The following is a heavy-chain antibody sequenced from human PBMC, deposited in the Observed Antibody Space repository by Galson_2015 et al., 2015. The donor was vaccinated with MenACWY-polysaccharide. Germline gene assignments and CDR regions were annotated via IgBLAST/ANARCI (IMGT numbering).Heavy chain of an antibody. CDR2: IFSNDEK. Sequence: PALVKPTQPLTLTCTVSGFSLSHARLGVSWIRQPPGKALEWLAHIFSNDEKSYSTSLKTKLTLSQDTSKSQVVPTMTNLDPVDTATYYCARVPIAVQGPYYYYYMDVWGKGTTVTVSS. CDR1: GFSLSHARLG. J-gene: IGHJ6*03. V-gene: IGHV2-26*01. CDR3: ARVPIAVQGPYYYYYMDV. D-gene: IGHD1-1*01.